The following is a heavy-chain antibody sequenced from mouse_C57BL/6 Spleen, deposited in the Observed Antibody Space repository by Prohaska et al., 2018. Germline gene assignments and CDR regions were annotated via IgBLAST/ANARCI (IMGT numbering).Heavy chain of an antibody. J-gene: IGHJ2*01. V-gene: IGHV1-26*01. Sequence: HGKSLEWIGDINPNNGGTSYNQKFKGKATLTVDKSSSTAYMELRSLTSEDSAVYYCARALYFDYWGQGTTLTVSS. CDR3: ARALYFDY. CDR2: INPNNGGT.